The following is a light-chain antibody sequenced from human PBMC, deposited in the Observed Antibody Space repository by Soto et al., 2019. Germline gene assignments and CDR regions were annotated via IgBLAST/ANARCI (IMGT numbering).Light chain of an antibody. CDR1: ESVSRNY. CDR2: ATS. Sequence: EIVLTQTQGTLSVSPGEIATLSGMASESVSRNYIAWYQQTPGPATRLLIFATSNTATGIPDRFGGSGSETEFTLTISGLAPEDSAVYYCQYCGTSRTFGQGTMVDVK. J-gene: IGKJ1*01. CDR3: QYCGTSRT. V-gene: IGKV3-20*01.